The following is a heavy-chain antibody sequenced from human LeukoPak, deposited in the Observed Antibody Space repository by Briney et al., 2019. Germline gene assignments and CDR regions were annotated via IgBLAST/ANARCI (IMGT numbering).Heavy chain of an antibody. D-gene: IGHD4-11*01. J-gene: IGHJ4*02. CDR1: GFTISSYS. CDR2: ISSSSSYI. CDR3: ARDGPHSNYVAPMDHY. Sequence: GGSLRLSCAASGFTISSYSMNWVRQAPGKGLEWVSSISSSSSYIYYADSVKGRFTISRDNAKNSLYLQMNSLRAEDTAVYYCARDGPHSNYVAPMDHYWGQGTLVTVSS. V-gene: IGHV3-21*01.